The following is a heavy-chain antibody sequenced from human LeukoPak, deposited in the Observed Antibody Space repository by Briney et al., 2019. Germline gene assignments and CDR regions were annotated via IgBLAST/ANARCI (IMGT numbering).Heavy chain of an antibody. V-gene: IGHV4-59*12. D-gene: IGHD6-19*01. CDR2: IYYSGST. J-gene: IGHJ6*03. CDR3: ARLAGSSLYSSGWYGGIRKYYMDV. CDR1: GGSISSYY. Sequence: SETLSLTCTVSGGSISSYYWSWIRQPPGKGLEWIGYIYYSGSTNYNPSLKSRVTISVDTSKNQFSLKLSSVTAADTAVYYCARLAGSSLYSSGWYGGIRKYYMDVWAKGPRSPSP.